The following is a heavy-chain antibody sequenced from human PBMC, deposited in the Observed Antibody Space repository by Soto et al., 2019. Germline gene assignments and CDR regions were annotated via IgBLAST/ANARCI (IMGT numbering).Heavy chain of an antibody. Sequence: AGSLRLSCAASGFTFSSYWMSWVRQAPGKGLEWVANIKQDGSEKYYVDSVKGRFTISRDNAKNSLYLQMNSLRAEDTAVYYCARGIRDYYGSGSYYNWFDPWGQGTLVTVSS. CDR2: IKQDGSEK. D-gene: IGHD3-10*01. CDR1: GFTFSSYW. CDR3: ARGIRDYYGSGSYYNWFDP. J-gene: IGHJ5*02. V-gene: IGHV3-7*01.